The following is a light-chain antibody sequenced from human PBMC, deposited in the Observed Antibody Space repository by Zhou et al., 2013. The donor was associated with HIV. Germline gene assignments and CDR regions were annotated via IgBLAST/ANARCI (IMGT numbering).Light chain of an antibody. J-gene: IGKJ3*01. V-gene: IGKV1-39*01. CDR2: AAS. CDR3: QQSYSTPPEWNT. CDR1: QSISSY. Sequence: DIQMTQSPSSLSASVGDRVTITCRASQSISSYLNWYQQKPGKAPKLLIYAASSLQSGVPSRFSGSGSGTDFTLTISSLQPEDFATYYCQQSYSTPPEWNTFGPGTKVDIK.